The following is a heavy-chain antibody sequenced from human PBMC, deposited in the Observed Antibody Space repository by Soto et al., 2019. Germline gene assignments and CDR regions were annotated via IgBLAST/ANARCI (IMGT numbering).Heavy chain of an antibody. Sequence: KTSETLSLTCTVSGGSISSSSYYWGWIRQPPGKGLEWIGSIYYSGSTYYNPSLKSRVTISVDTSKNQFSLKLSSVTAADTAVYYCARLCAVYGDSPNDAYFDYWGQGTLVTVSS. V-gene: IGHV4-39*01. J-gene: IGHJ4*02. D-gene: IGHD4-17*01. CDR3: ARLCAVYGDSPNDAYFDY. CDR1: GGSISSSSYY. CDR2: IYYSGST.